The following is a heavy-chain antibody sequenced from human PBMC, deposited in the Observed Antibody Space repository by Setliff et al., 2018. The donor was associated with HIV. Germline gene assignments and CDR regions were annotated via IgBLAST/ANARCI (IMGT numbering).Heavy chain of an antibody. V-gene: IGHV4-4*09. CDR2: IYSSGST. J-gene: IGHJ4*02. Sequence: PSETLSLTCTVSGDSISSYSWNWIRQPPGKGLEWIGYIYSSGSTNYNRSLKSRVTISVDTSKNQFSLKLSSVTAADTAVYYCARHSPSDYWGQGTLVTVSS. CDR3: ARHSPSDY. CDR1: GDSISSYS.